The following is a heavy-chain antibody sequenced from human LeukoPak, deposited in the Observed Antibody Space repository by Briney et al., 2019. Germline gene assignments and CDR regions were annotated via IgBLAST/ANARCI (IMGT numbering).Heavy chain of an antibody. CDR3: ARDQPYSSGWYAPLYYYMDV. D-gene: IGHD6-19*01. Sequence: GGSLRLSCAASGFTFSSYWMHWVRQAPGKGLVWVSRINSDGSSTSYADSVKGRFTISRDNAKNTLYLQMNSLRAEDTAVYYCARDQPYSSGWYAPLYYYMDVWGKGTTVTVSS. CDR1: GFTFSSYW. V-gene: IGHV3-74*01. J-gene: IGHJ6*03. CDR2: INSDGSST.